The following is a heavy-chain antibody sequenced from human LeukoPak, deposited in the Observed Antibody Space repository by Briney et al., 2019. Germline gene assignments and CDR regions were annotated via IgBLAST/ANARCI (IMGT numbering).Heavy chain of an antibody. V-gene: IGHV3-23*01. CDR1: GFTFNIYA. CDR2: ISGNGINT. D-gene: IGHD3-16*01. CDR3: ARGVSD. Sequence: GGSLRLSXATSGFTFNIYAMNWVRQAPGKGLEWVPIISGNGINTYYADSVKGRFTISRDDSKNTLYLQTNSLRVDDTAIYYCARGVSDWGQGTLVTVAS. J-gene: IGHJ4*02.